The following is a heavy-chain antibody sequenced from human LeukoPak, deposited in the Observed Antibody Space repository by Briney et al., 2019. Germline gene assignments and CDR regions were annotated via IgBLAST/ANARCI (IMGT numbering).Heavy chain of an antibody. CDR1: RFTFSSYS. CDR3: ARRDAFDI. CDR2: IKQDGSEK. J-gene: IGHJ3*02. Sequence: GGSLRLSCAASRFTFSSYSMNWVRQAPGKGLEWVANIKQDGSEKYYVDSVKGRFTISRDNAKNSVYLQMNSLRAEDTAVSYCARRDAFDIWGQGTMVTVSS. V-gene: IGHV3-7*04.